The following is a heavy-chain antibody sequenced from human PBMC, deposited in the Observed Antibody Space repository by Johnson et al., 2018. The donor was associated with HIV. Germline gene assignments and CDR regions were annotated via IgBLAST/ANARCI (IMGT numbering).Heavy chain of an antibody. CDR1: GFTFSRYW. D-gene: IGHD2-8*01. Sequence: VLLLESGGGLVQPGGSLRLSCVASGFTFSRYWMSWVRQAPGKGLEWVANINQDGSEKYYVDSVKGRITISRDNANNSLSLQMNSLRAEDTAVYYCARDWYCTNGVCYFGAFDRWGQGTMVTVSS. CDR3: ARDWYCTNGVCYFGAFDR. V-gene: IGHV3-7*01. CDR2: INQDGSEK. J-gene: IGHJ3*02.